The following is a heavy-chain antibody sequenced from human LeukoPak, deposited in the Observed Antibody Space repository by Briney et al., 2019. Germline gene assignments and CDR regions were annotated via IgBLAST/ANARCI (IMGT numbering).Heavy chain of an antibody. J-gene: IGHJ4*02. Sequence: SETLSLTCSVSGGSISSSTYYWGWIRQSPGKGLEWIGSINYSGTTYYNPSLKSRVTMSVDMYKNQFSLKLSSVTAADTAVYYCASPGNSYSSSWFFDYWGQGTLVTVSS. CDR2: INYSGTT. V-gene: IGHV4-39*01. D-gene: IGHD6-13*01. CDR3: ASPGNSYSSSWFFDY. CDR1: GGSISSSTYY.